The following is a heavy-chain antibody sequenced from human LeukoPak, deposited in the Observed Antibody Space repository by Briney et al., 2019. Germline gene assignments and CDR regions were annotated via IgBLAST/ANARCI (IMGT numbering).Heavy chain of an antibody. Sequence: GGSLRLSCAASGFTFSSYAMSWVRQAPGKGLEWVSAISGSGGSTYYADSVKGRFTISRDNSKNTLYLQMNSLRAEDTAVYYCAKDARGNVFGGAFAYGAQEPLVPVSS. D-gene: IGHD3-16*01. CDR3: AKDARGNVFGGAFAY. J-gene: IGHJ4*02. V-gene: IGHV3-23*01. CDR2: ISGSGGST. CDR1: GFTFSSYA.